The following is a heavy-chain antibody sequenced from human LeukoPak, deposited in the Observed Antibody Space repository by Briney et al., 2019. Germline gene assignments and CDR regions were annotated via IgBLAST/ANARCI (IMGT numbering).Heavy chain of an antibody. V-gene: IGHV4-59*11. J-gene: IGHJ4*02. CDR2: LFDSVNT. Sequence: SETLSLTCTVSGGSISSHYWSWIRQPPGKGLEWIAYLFDSVNTKDNPSLQSRLTLSADTSKNQFSLRLSSVTAADTAVYYCATIKRGSIFGYFDFWGQGIRVTVSS. CDR1: GGSISSHY. CDR3: ATIKRGSIFGYFDF. D-gene: IGHD5-18*01.